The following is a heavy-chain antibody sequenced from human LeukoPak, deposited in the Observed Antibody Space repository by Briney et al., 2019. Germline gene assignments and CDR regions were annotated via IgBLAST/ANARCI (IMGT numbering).Heavy chain of an antibody. CDR1: GFTFSSYG. Sequence: PGGSLRLSCSASGFTFSSYGMHWVRQAPGKGVEWVSYIRSGSGTINYEASVKGRFTISRDNAKKSLYLQMNSLRDEDTAVYYCAPLGYCSGGSCSLDYWGQGTLVTVSS. D-gene: IGHD2-15*01. V-gene: IGHV3-48*02. J-gene: IGHJ4*02. CDR3: APLGYCSGGSCSLDY. CDR2: IRSGSGTI.